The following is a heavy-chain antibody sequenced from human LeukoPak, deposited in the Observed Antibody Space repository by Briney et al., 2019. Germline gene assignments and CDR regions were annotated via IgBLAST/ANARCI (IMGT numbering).Heavy chain of an antibody. CDR1: GDSVSSNSAA. D-gene: IGHD6-25*01. CDR2: TYYRSKWYN. V-gene: IGHV6-1*01. CDR3: ARERLDAFDI. J-gene: IGHJ3*02. Sequence: SQTLSLTCAISGDSVSSNSAAWNWIRQCPSRVLEWLGRTYYRSKWYNDYAVSVKSRITINPDTSKNQFSLQLNSVTPEDTAVYYCARERLDAFDIWGQGTMVTVSS.